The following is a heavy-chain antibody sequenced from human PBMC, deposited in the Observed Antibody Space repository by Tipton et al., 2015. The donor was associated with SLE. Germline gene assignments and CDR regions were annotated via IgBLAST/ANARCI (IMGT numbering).Heavy chain of an antibody. V-gene: IGHV4-39*07. CDR3: AGDYGGNWFDP. J-gene: IGHJ5*02. CDR1: GGSITTGSYY. Sequence: TLSLTCTVSGGSITTGSYYWGWIRLPPGKGLEWIGSVFYSGTTYYNPSLKSRVTISVDTSKNQFSLKLSSVTAADTAVYYCAGDYGGNWFDPWGQGTLVTVSS. D-gene: IGHD4-23*01. CDR2: VFYSGTT.